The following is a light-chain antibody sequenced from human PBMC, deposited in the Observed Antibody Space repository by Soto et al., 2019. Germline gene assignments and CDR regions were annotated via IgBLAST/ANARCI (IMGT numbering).Light chain of an antibody. Sequence: DLQMTQSPSTLSASVGDRVNITCRASESINGWLAWYQQKPGKAPKLLISRASDLQSGVPTRFSGSGSGTEFTLTISSLQTDDFATYYCQQYNSYFFTFGPGNKVDVK. CDR3: QQYNSYFFT. CDR1: ESINGW. V-gene: IGKV1-5*03. J-gene: IGKJ3*01. CDR2: RAS.